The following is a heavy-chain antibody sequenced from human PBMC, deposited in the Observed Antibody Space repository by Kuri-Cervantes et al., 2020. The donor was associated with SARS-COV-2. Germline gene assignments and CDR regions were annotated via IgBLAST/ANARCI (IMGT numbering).Heavy chain of an antibody. CDR1: GFTFSDYY. J-gene: IGHJ3*02. Sequence: GESLKISCAASGFTFSDYYMSWIRQAPGKGLEWVGFIRSKAYGGTTEYAASVKGRFTISRDDSKSIAYLQMNSLKTEDTAVYYCTRESLGYCTNGVCPAVAFDIWGQGTMVTVSS. CDR3: TRESLGYCTNGVCPAVAFDI. V-gene: IGHV3-49*03. D-gene: IGHD2-8*01. CDR2: IRSKAYGGTT.